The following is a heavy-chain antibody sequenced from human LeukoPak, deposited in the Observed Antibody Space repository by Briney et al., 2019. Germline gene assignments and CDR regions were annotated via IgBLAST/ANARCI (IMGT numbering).Heavy chain of an antibody. CDR1: GYTFTSYG. J-gene: IGHJ6*03. Sequence: GASVKVSCKASGYTFTSYGISWVRQAPGQGLEWMGWISAYNGNTNYAQKLQGRVTMTTDTSTSTAYMELRSLRSDDTAVYYCARGAPMVRGASGWANHYYYYMDVWGKGTTVTVSS. CDR2: ISAYNGNT. D-gene: IGHD3-10*01. V-gene: IGHV1-18*01. CDR3: ARGAPMVRGASGWANHYYYYMDV.